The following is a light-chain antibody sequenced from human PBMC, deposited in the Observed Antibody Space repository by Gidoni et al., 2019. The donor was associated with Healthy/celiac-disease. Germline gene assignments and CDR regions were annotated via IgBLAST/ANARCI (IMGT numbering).Light chain of an antibody. Sequence: EIVLTQSPATLSLSPGERATLSCRASQSVSSYLAWSTQRPGPAPRLLIYDTSNRATGIPARFSGSGSGTDFTLTISSLEPEDFAVYYCQQRSNWLRYTFGQXTRLEIK. CDR1: QSVSSY. J-gene: IGKJ2*01. CDR3: QQRSNWLRYT. CDR2: DTS. V-gene: IGKV3-11*01.